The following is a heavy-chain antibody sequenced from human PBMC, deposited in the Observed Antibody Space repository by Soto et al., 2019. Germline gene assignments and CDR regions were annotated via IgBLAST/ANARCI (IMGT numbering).Heavy chain of an antibody. CDR3: ARDSSAWYRFDP. J-gene: IGHJ5*02. CDR2: ISGSDGTT. Sequence: PGGSLRLSCAASGFSFLSYGMTWVRQAPGQGLEWVSYISGSDGTTYYADSVKGRFTISRDNSKDTLFLQMNSLRAEDTAVYFCARDSSAWYRFDPWGQGTLVTVYS. CDR1: GFSFLSYG. V-gene: IGHV3-23*01. D-gene: IGHD6-19*01.